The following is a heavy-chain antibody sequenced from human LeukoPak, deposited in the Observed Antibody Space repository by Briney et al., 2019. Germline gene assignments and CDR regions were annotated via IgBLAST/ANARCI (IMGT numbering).Heavy chain of an antibody. V-gene: IGHV3-23*01. J-gene: IGHJ4*02. CDR2: ISGSAVST. Sequence: GGSLRLSCAVSGFTFSSYAMSWVRQGPGKGLEWVSVISGSAVSTYYADSVKGRFTISRDNSKNTLYLEMNSLRAEDTAVYYCAKDRNNGYSYGFFDYWGQGTLVTVSS. D-gene: IGHD5-18*01. CDR1: GFTFSSYA. CDR3: AKDRNNGYSYGFFDY.